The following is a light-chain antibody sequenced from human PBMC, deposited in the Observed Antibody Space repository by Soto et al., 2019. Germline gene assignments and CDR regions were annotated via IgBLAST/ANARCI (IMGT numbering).Light chain of an antibody. CDR1: QSVSSK. V-gene: IGKV3-15*01. CDR2: GAS. Sequence: EIVMTQSPATLSVSPGERATLSCRASQSVSSKLAWYQQKPGQGPRLLIYGASTRATGIPARFSGSGSGTEVTFTISSLQSEDFAVYYCQHYSTWLWTFGQGTKVEIK. CDR3: QHYSTWLWT. J-gene: IGKJ1*01.